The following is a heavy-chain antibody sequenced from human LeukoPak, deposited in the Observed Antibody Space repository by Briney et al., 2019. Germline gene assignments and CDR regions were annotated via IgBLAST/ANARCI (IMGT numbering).Heavy chain of an antibody. V-gene: IGHV1-18*01. Sequence: GSVKVSCKASGYTFTSYGISWVRQAPGQGLEWMGWISAYNGNTNYAQKLQGRVTMTTDTSTSTAYMELRSLRSDDTAVYYCARANQAVDAFDIWGQGTMVTVSS. CDR3: ARANQAVDAFDI. J-gene: IGHJ3*02. CDR2: ISAYNGNT. D-gene: IGHD4-17*01. CDR1: GYTFTSYG.